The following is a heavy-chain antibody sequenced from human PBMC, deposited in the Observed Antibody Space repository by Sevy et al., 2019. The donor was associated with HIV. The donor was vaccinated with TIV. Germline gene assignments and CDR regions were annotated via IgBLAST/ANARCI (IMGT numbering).Heavy chain of an antibody. Sequence: GGSLRLSCAASGFTFSDYYMSWIRQAPGKGLEWVSYISSSGSTIYYADSVKGRFTISRDNAKNSLYLQMNSLRAEDTAVYYCASGLGCSSWYSLSYYYYGMDVWGQGTTVTVSS. D-gene: IGHD6-13*01. CDR3: ASGLGCSSWYSLSYYYYGMDV. V-gene: IGHV3-11*01. CDR2: ISSSGSTI. CDR1: GFTFSDYY. J-gene: IGHJ6*02.